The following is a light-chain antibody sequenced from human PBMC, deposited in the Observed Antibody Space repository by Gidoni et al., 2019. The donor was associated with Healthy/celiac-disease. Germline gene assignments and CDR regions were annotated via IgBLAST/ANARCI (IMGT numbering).Light chain of an antibody. CDR1: QGISSY. CDR2: AAS. J-gene: IGKJ3*01. V-gene: IGKV1-9*01. Sequence: DIQLTQSPSFLSASVGDRLTITCRASQGISSYLAWYQQKPGKAPKLLIYAASTLQSGVPSRFSGSGSGTEFTLTISSLQPEDFATYYCQQLNSYPPFTFGPGTKVDIK. CDR3: QQLNSYPPFT.